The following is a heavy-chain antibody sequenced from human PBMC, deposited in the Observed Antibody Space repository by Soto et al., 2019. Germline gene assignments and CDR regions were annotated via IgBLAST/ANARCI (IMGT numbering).Heavy chain of an antibody. CDR2: INHSGST. CDR1: GGSFSGYY. CDR3: ARGVGLWFGEPTTHFDY. Sequence: SETLSLTCTVYGGSFSGYYWSWIRQPPGKGLEWIGEINHSGSTNYNPSLKSRVTISVDTSKNQFSLKLSSVTAADTAVYYCARGVGLWFGEPTTHFDYWGQGTLVTVSS. J-gene: IGHJ4*02. D-gene: IGHD3-10*01. V-gene: IGHV4-34*01.